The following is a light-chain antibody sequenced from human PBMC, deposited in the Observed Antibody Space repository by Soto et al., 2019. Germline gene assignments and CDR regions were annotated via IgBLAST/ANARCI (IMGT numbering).Light chain of an antibody. J-gene: IGLJ3*02. CDR1: SSDVGGYNY. CDR3: SSYTSSSTWV. Sequence: QSVLTQPASVSGSPGQSITISCTGTSSDVGGYNYVSWYQQHPGKAPKLMIYEVSNRPSGVSNRFSGSKSGNTASLTVFGLQAEDEADYYCSSYTSSSTWVIGGGTKLTVL. V-gene: IGLV2-14*01. CDR2: EVS.